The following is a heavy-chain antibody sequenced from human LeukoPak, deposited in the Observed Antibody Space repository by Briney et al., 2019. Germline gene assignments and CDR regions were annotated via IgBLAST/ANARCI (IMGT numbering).Heavy chain of an antibody. V-gene: IGHV3-23*01. CDR2: ISGSGGST. D-gene: IGHD2-2*01. CDR1: GFTFSSYA. CDR3: AKDTSPLPAAMSFDY. Sequence: GGSLGLSCAASGFTFSSYAMSWVRQGPGKGLEWVSAISGSGGSTYYADSVKGRFTISRDNSKNTLYLQMNSLRAEDTAVYYCAKDTSPLPAAMSFDYWGQGTLVTVSS. J-gene: IGHJ4*02.